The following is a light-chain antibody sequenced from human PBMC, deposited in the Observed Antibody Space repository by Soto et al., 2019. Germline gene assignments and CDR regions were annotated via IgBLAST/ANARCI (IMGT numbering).Light chain of an antibody. CDR3: QQIGNWTPT. Sequence: EIVLTQSPATLSLSPGERATLSCRASQSISSYLAWYQQKPGQAPRLLIYDASNRATGIPARFSGGGTGTDFTLIIRSLEPDDFAVYYCQQIGNWTPTFSGGTKVEIK. V-gene: IGKV3-11*01. CDR1: QSISSY. CDR2: DAS. J-gene: IGKJ4*02.